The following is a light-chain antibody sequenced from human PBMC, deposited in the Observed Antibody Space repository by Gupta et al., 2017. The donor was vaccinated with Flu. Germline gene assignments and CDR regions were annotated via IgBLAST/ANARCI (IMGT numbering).Light chain of an antibody. V-gene: IGKV2-30*01. Sequence: AVMTQFPPSLPVTLGQPASIYCRASQVLVYSDRSTQLNWSQQRPGQSPRRLISRVSNRDSGVPERFSGSGSGTDFTLKISSGAAEDVGVYYCRQWEHWTRAFGQGTKVEIK. CDR3: RQWEHWTRA. CDR1: QVLVYSDRSTQ. J-gene: IGKJ1*01. CDR2: RVS.